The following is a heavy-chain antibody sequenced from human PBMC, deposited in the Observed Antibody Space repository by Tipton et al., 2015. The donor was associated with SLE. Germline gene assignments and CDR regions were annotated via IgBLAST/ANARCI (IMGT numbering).Heavy chain of an antibody. Sequence: SLRLSCVVSGFTFSSYSMNWVRQAPGKGLEWVSSISSSSSYISYADSVKGRFTISRDNAKNSLYLQMNSLRAEDTAVYYCARDSSPPYYYFYMDVWGKGTTVTVSS. D-gene: IGHD6-6*01. J-gene: IGHJ6*03. CDR1: GFTFSSYS. CDR3: ARDSSPPYYYFYMDV. V-gene: IGHV3-21*04. CDR2: ISSSSSYI.